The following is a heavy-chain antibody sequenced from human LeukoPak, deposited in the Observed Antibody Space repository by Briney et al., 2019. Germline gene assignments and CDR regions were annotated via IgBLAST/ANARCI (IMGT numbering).Heavy chain of an antibody. V-gene: IGHV3-11*03. CDR3: AGPGDFGDGRDPAHNWFDP. D-gene: IGHD4-17*01. Sequence: PGGSLRLSCAASGFTFSSYAMSWIRQAPGKGLEWVSYISNSGSFKNYADSVKGRFTISRDNAKNSVYLQMNSLRVDDTAVYYCAGPGDFGDGRDPAHNWFDPWGQGTLVTVSS. CDR2: ISNSGSFK. CDR1: GFTFSSYA. J-gene: IGHJ5*02.